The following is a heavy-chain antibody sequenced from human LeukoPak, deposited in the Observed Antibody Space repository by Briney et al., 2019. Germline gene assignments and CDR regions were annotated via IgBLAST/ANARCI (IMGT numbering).Heavy chain of an antibody. D-gene: IGHD2-15*01. Sequence: TGGSLRLSCAASGFTFSSYTMNWVRQAPGQGLEWVSSISSSSTYIYYANSVKGRFTISRDNAKNSLYLQMNSLRAEDTAVYYCARDRCSGGSCYFGYWGQGTLVTVSS. V-gene: IGHV3-21*01. CDR1: GFTFSSYT. J-gene: IGHJ4*02. CDR2: ISSSSTYI. CDR3: ARDRCSGGSCYFGY.